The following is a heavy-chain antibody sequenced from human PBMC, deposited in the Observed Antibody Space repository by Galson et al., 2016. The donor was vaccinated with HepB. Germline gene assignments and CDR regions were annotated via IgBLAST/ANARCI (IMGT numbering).Heavy chain of an antibody. D-gene: IGHD2-2*01. J-gene: IGHJ5*02. CDR3: TRLWPYGLVVPTALRNNWFDP. V-gene: IGHV5-10-1*01. CDR1: GYSFTSYW. Sequence: QSGAEVKKPGESLKISCKGSGYSFTSYWITWVRQMPGKGLEWMGRINPSDSHTNYSPSFQGHVTLSVDKSINTAYLQWSSLKASDTAMYYCTRLWPYGLVVPTALRNNWFDPWGQGTLVTVSS. CDR2: INPSDSHT.